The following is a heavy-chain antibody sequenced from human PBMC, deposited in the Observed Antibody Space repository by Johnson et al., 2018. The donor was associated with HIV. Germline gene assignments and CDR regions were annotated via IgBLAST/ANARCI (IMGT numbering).Heavy chain of an antibody. V-gene: IGHV3-21*04. Sequence: VQLVESGGGLVQPGWSLRLSCAASGFIFINYTMHWIRQAPGKGLEWVSTVSDGAGNTYYADSVKGRFTISRDNAKNSLYLQMNSLRPEDTAVYYCAREIGGSYYRDAFDIWGQGTMVTVSS. CDR1: GFIFINYT. CDR2: VSDGAGNT. CDR3: AREIGGSYYRDAFDI. D-gene: IGHD1-26*01. J-gene: IGHJ3*02.